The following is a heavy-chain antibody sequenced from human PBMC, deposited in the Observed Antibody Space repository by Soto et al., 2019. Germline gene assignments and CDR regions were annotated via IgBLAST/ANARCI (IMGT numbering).Heavy chain of an antibody. CDR2: ITSKAHGATT. Sequence: EVQLVESGGGLVKPGGSLRLSCAASGFAFSNAGINWVRQAPGKGLEWVGRITSKAHGATTDFAAPARGRFAITRDDSRNMVYMKMNSWNTEDTAVYYCTTDTYTTMIVVRFAYWGDGTRVTVSS. D-gene: IGHD3-22*01. V-gene: IGHV3-15*07. J-gene: IGHJ4*01. CDR3: TTDTYTTMIVVRFAY. CDR1: GFAFSNAG.